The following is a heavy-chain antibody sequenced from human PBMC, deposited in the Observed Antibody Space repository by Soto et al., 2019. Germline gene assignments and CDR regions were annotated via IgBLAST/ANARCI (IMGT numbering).Heavy chain of an antibody. CDR2: LSGSGGST. D-gene: IGHD1-1*01. J-gene: IGHJ6*02. V-gene: IGHV3-23*01. CDR1: GFTFSSYA. CDR3: AKQQGPGTPYYYAMDV. Sequence: EVQRLEAGGGLVQPGGSQRLSCAASGFTFSSYAMTWVRQAPGKGLEWVSTLSGSGGSTYYAASVKGRFPISRDNSKDTLYLEMNSLRGEDTAVYFCAKQQGPGTPYYYAMDVWGQGTAGTVSS.